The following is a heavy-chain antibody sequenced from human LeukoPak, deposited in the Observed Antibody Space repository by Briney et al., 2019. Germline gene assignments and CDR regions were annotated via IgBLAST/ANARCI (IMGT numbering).Heavy chain of an antibody. CDR3: AKLTRGYYYYMDV. V-gene: IGHV3-7*01. Sequence: PGGSLRLSCAASGLTFSSYWMSWVRQTPGKGLEWVANLNQDGSEKHCVDSAKGRFTISRDNAKNSLYLQMNSLRGEDTAVYYCAKLTRGYYYYMDVWGKGTTVTVSS. CDR1: GLTFSSYW. D-gene: IGHD1-14*01. J-gene: IGHJ6*03. CDR2: LNQDGSEK.